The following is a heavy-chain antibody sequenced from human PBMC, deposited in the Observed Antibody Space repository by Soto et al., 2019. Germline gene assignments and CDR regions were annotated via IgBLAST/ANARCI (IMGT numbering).Heavy chain of an antibody. D-gene: IGHD3-3*01. CDR1: GFTFSSYW. J-gene: IGHJ6*02. V-gene: IGHV3-7*05. CDR3: ARDRSYYDFWSGYYSDYYYYGMDV. Sequence: GGSLRLSCAASGFTFSSYWMSWVRQAPGKGLEWVANIKQDGSEKYYVDSVKGRFTISRDNAKNSLYLQMNSLRAEDTAVYYCARDRSYYDFWSGYYSDYYYYGMDVWGQGTTVTVSS. CDR2: IKQDGSEK.